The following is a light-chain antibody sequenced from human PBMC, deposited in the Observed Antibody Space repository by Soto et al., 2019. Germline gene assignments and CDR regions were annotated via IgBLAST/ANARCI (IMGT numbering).Light chain of an antibody. V-gene: IGLV2-14*01. CDR2: EVT. CDR1: SGDIGSYNR. CDR3: SSDTNINTRHCV. J-gene: IGLJ1*01. Sequence: QSALTQPASVSGSPGQSITISCTGTSGDIGSYNRVSWYQQHPGKAPKLIIYEVTARPSGVSNRFSRYKSGNTASLTISGLQPEDEGEYYCSSDTNINTRHCVFREGTKVTV.